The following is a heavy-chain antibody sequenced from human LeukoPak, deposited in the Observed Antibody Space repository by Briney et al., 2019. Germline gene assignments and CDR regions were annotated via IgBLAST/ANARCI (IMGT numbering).Heavy chain of an antibody. Sequence: ASVKVSCKASGGTFSSYAISWVRQAPGQGLEWMGGIIPIFDTANYAQKFQGRVTITADESTSTAYMELRSLRSDDTAVYYCARASSRYSSSSLLDFWGQGTLVTVSS. CDR1: GGTFSSYA. CDR3: ARASSRYSSSSLLDF. J-gene: IGHJ4*02. D-gene: IGHD6-6*01. V-gene: IGHV1-69*13. CDR2: IIPIFDTA.